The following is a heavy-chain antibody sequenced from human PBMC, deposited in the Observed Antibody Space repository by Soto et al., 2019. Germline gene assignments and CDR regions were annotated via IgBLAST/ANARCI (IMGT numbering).Heavy chain of an antibody. J-gene: IGHJ4*02. Sequence: QVQLVQSGAEVKKPGSSVKVSCKASGGTFSNYAISWVRQAPGQGLEWMGGIIPIFGTANYAQKFQGRVTITADESTNTAYMELSSLRSEDTAVYYCARDHDSSGYPYYFDYWGQGTLVTVSS. CDR3: ARDHDSSGYPYYFDY. V-gene: IGHV1-69*12. D-gene: IGHD3-22*01. CDR1: GGTFSNYA. CDR2: IIPIFGTA.